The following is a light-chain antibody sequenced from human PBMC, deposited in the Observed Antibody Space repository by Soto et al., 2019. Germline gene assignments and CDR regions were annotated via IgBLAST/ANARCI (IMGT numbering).Light chain of an antibody. V-gene: IGKV1-27*01. J-gene: IGKJ1*01. CDR1: QGINNY. CDR2: AAS. Sequence: DIRMTQSPPSLSASVGDKITITCRASQGINNYLAWYQQKPGEVPKLLIYAASTLQSGVSSRFSGSGSGTVFILTINSLQPEDGATYYCQNDNRFRLTLGQGTREKIK. CDR3: QNDNRFRLT.